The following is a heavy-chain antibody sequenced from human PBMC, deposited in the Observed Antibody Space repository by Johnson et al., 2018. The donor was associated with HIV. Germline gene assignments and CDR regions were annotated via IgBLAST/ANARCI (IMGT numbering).Heavy chain of an antibody. CDR2: ISWNSGSI. Sequence: VQLVESGGGLIQPGGSLRLSCAASGFIVSFNSMHWVRQAPGKGLEWVSGISWNSGSIGYADSVKGRFTISRDNAKNSLYLQMNSLRADDTALYYCANQGRWLQLPDAFDIWGQWTMVTVSS. J-gene: IGHJ3*02. D-gene: IGHD5-24*01. CDR3: ANQGRWLQLPDAFDI. CDR1: GFIVSFNS. V-gene: IGHV3-9*01.